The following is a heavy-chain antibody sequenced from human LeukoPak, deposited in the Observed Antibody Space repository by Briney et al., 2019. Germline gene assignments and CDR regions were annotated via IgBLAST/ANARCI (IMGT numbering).Heavy chain of an antibody. CDR1: GGSFSGYY. V-gene: IGHV4-59*01. J-gene: IGHJ5*01. CDR2: IYYTGST. CDR3: ARAVLATKSEHWFDS. Sequence: PSETLSLTCAVYGGSFSGYYWSWIRQPPGKGLEWIGYIYYTGSTNYNSSLKSRVTISVDTSKNQFSLNLSSVTAADTAMYYCARAVLATKSEHWFDSWGQGTLVTVSS. D-gene: IGHD2-8*01.